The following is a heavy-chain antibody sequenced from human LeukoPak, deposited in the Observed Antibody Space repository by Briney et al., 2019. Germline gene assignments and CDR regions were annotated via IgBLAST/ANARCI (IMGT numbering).Heavy chain of an antibody. Sequence: ASVKVSCKASGYTFTGYYMHWGRQAPGQGLEWMGWINPNSGGTNYAQKFQGRVTMTRDTSVSTAYMELSRLRSDDTTVYYCARTIKAVAGNNWFDPRGQGTLVTVSS. CDR2: INPNSGGT. CDR3: ARTIKAVAGNNWFDP. CDR1: GYTFTGYY. D-gene: IGHD6-19*01. J-gene: IGHJ5*02. V-gene: IGHV1-2*02.